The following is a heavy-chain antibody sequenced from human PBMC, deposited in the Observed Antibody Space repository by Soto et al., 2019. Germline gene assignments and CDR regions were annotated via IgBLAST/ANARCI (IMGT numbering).Heavy chain of an antibody. J-gene: IGHJ4*02. Sequence: SAKVCCKASGYSFTSYGISWVRQAPGQGLEWMGWISAYNGNTIYAQKLQGRVTMTTDTSTSTAYMELRSLRSDDTAVYYCARGEDVLLFDYWGQGTLVTVSS. V-gene: IGHV1-18*01. CDR1: GYSFTSYG. D-gene: IGHD3-10*01. CDR2: ISAYNGNT. CDR3: ARGEDVLLFDY.